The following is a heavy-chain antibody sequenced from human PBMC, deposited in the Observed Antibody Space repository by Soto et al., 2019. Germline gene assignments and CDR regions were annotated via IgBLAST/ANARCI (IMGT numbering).Heavy chain of an antibody. CDR3: ARGLREVDY. CDR2: IKQDGSEK. Sequence: PGGSLRLSCAASGFTFRNYNMNWVRQAPGKGLEWVANIKQDGSEKYYVDSVKGRFTISRDNAKNSLYLQMNSLRAEDTAVYYCARGLREVDYWGQGTLVTVSS. V-gene: IGHV3-7*01. CDR1: GFTFRNYN. J-gene: IGHJ4*02.